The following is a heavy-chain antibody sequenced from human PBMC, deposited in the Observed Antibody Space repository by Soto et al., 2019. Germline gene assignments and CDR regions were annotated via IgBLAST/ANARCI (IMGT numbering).Heavy chain of an antibody. CDR3: ARPLSPGGGYDAFDT. D-gene: IGHD2-15*01. CDR2: IYPGDSDT. V-gene: IGHV5-51*03. Sequence: EVQLVQSGAEVKKPGESLKISCKGSGYSFTSYWIGWVRQMPGKGLECMGIIYPGDSDTRYSPSFQGQVTISADKSISTAYLQWSGLKASDTAMYYCARPLSPGGGYDAFDTWGKGTMVTVSS. CDR1: GYSFTSYW. J-gene: IGHJ3*02.